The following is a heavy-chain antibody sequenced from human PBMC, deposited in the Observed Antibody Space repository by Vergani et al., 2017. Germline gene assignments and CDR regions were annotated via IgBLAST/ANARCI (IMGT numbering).Heavy chain of an antibody. V-gene: IGHV3-21*01. D-gene: IGHD2-2*01. CDR3: ARDLGYCSSTSCYYSYHSGMDV. CDR1: GFTFSSYW. J-gene: IGHJ6*02. CDR2: ISSSSSYI. Sequence: EVQLVESGGGLVQPGGSLRLSCAASGFTFSSYWMSWVRQAPGKGLEWVSSISSSSSYIYYADSVKGRFTISRDNAKNSLYLQMNSLRAEDTAVYYCARDLGYCSSTSCYYSYHSGMDVWGQGTTVTVSS.